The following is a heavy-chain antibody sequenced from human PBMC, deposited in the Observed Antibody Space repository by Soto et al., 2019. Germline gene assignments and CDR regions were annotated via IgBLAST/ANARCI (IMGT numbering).Heavy chain of an antibody. CDR3: ARGSFRIAAAGTVPFDP. CDR2: IYYSGSA. J-gene: IGHJ5*02. V-gene: IGHV4-61*01. D-gene: IGHD6-13*01. CDR1: GGSVSSGSYY. Sequence: SETLSLTCSVSGGSVSSGSYYWSWIRQPPGKGLEWIGYIYYSGSANYNPSLKSRVTISVDTSNNQFSLKLSSLTAADTAVYYCARGSFRIAAAGTVPFDPWGQGTLVTVSS.